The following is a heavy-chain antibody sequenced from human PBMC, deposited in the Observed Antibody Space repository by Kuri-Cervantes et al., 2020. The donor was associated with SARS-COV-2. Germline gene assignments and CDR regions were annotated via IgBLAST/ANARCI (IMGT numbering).Heavy chain of an antibody. V-gene: IGHV3-7*01. D-gene: IGHD3-22*01. CDR1: GFTFSSYW. CDR3: ARLATYYSDSSGYYPPGDYFDN. Sequence: GESLKISCAASGFTFSSYWMSWVRQAPGKGLEWVANIKQDGSEKYYVDSVKGRFTISRDNAKNSLYLQMNSLRAEDTAVYYCARLATYYSDSSGYYPPGDYFDNWGQGTLVTVSS. CDR2: IKQDGSEK. J-gene: IGHJ4*02.